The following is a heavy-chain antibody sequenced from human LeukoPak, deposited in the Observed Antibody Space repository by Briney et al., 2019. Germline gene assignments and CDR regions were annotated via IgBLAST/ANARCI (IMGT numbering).Heavy chain of an antibody. J-gene: IGHJ4*02. D-gene: IGHD3-22*01. CDR3: ARDLSLPYYYDSSGYSFDY. Sequence: GGSLRLSCAASGFTFSSYAMSWVRQAPGKGLEWVSAISGSGGSTYYADSVKGRFTISRDNSKNTLYLQMNSLRAEDTAVYYCARDLSLPYYYDSSGYSFDYWGQGTLVTVSS. CDR1: GFTFSSYA. V-gene: IGHV3-23*01. CDR2: ISGSGGST.